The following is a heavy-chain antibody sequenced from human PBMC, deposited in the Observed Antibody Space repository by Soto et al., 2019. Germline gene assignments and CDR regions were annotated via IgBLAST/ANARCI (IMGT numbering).Heavy chain of an antibody. D-gene: IGHD4-17*01. CDR2: IYYSGST. CDR1: GGSISSGDYY. CDR3: ARGAGYGAPHFDY. V-gene: IGHV4-30-4*01. J-gene: IGHJ4*02. Sequence: SETLSLTCTVSGGSISSGDYYWSWIRQPPGKGLEWIGYIYYSGSTYYNPSLKSRVTISVDTSKNQFSLKLSSVTAADTAVYYCARGAGYGAPHFDYWGQGTLVTVSS.